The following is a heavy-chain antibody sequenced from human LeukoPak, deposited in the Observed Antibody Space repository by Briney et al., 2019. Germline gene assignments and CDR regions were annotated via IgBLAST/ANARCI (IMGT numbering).Heavy chain of an antibody. CDR2: IYYSGST. CDR1: GDTISSSAYY. CDR3: ARGLADAFDI. Sequence: PSETLSLTCSVSGDTISSSAYYWAWIRQPPGKGLEWIGSIYYSGSTRYNPSLKSRLSLSVDTSKNQFSLNLSSVTAADTAVYYCARGLADAFDIWGQGTMVTVSS. V-gene: IGHV4-39*07. J-gene: IGHJ3*02.